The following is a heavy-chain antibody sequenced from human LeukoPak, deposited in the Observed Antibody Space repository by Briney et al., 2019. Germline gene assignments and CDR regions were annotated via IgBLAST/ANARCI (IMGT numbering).Heavy chain of an antibody. Sequence: SETLSLTCTISGGSVSDYYWSWIRQSPGKGLEWIGYIYYTGSTTYNPSLKSRVTMSADTSKNQFSLNLNSVTAADTAVYYCARGAEYDYVWGSYRYKGGEDWFDPWGQGTLVTVSS. CDR3: ARGAEYDYVWGSYRYKGGEDWFDP. V-gene: IGHV4-59*02. CDR1: GGSVSDYY. CDR2: IYYTGST. J-gene: IGHJ5*02. D-gene: IGHD3-16*02.